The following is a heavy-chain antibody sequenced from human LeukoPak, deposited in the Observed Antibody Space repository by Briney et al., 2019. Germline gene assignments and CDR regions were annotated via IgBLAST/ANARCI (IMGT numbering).Heavy chain of an antibody. CDR1: GGSISSRNYC. J-gene: IGHJ6*03. CDR3: ARSVAGPGYYYYYYMDV. CDR2: IYYSGGT. D-gene: IGHD6-19*01. Sequence: SETLSLTCTVSGGSISSRNYCWGWIRQPPGKGLEWIGNIYYSGGTNYNPSLKSRVTISVDTSKNQFSLKLSSVTAADTAVYYCARSVAGPGYYYYYYMDVWGKGTTVTISS. V-gene: IGHV4-39*07.